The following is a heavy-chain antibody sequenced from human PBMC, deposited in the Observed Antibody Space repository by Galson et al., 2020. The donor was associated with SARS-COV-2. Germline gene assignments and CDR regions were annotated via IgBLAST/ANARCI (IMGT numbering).Heavy chain of an antibody. CDR1: GFTFSSYA. V-gene: IGHV3-30*01. CDR3: AREDYYYYMDV. CDR2: ISYDGSNK. Sequence: GGSLRLSCAASGFTFSSYAMHWVRQAPGKGLEWVAVISYDGSNKYYADSVKGRFTISRDNSKNTLYLQMNSLRAEDAAVYYCAREDYYYYMDVWGKGTTVTVSS. J-gene: IGHJ6*03.